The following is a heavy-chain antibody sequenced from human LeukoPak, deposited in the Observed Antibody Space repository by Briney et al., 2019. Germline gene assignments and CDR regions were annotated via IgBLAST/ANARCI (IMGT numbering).Heavy chain of an antibody. Sequence: TLSLTCTVSGGSISSGGYYWSWIRQHPGKGLEWIGYIYYSGSTYYNPSLKSRVTISVDTSKNQFSLKLSSVTAADTAVYYCARDRGLDSPFDYWGQGTLVTVSS. CDR1: GGSISSGGYY. J-gene: IGHJ4*02. CDR2: IYYSGST. D-gene: IGHD2-2*03. V-gene: IGHV4-31*03. CDR3: ARDRGLDSPFDY.